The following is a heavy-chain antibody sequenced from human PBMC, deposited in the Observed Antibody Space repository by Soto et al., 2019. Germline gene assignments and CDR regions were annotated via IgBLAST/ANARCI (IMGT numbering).Heavy chain of an antibody. CDR1: GGSLSGYY. J-gene: IGHJ4*02. D-gene: IGHD2-8*01. V-gene: IGHV4-34*01. CDR3: ARLDENNGLWEGYFDY. Sequence: QVQLQQWGAGLLKPSETLSLTCAVSGGSLSGYYLSWIRQSPGKGKEWIAEINHRGSTNYNPSLMSRVTVSVDSSKNQVSLKLRSLTAADTAVYYCARLDENNGLWEGYFDYWGQGTLVTVSS. CDR2: INHRGST.